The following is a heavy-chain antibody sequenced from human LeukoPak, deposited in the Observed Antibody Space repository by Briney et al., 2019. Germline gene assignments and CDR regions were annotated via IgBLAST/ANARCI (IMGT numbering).Heavy chain of an antibody. V-gene: IGHV1-46*01. D-gene: IGHD2-2*01. Sequence: GASVKVSCKASGYTFTSYYMHWVRQAPGQGLEWMGIINPSGGSTSYAQKFQGRVTMTRDMSTSTVYMELSSLRSEDTAVYYCARAGQDIVVVPAAPFYYYYYYMDVWGKGTTVTVSS. CDR3: ARAGQDIVVVPAAPFYYYYYYMDV. J-gene: IGHJ6*03. CDR1: GYTFTSYY. CDR2: INPSGGST.